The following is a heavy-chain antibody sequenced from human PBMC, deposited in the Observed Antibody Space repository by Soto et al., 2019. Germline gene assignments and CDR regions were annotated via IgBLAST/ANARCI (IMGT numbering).Heavy chain of an antibody. CDR3: AKDFQNWNDEMYDAFDI. CDR2: ISYDGSNK. D-gene: IGHD1-1*01. CDR1: GFTFSSYG. V-gene: IGHV3-30*18. J-gene: IGHJ3*02. Sequence: GGSLRLSCAASGFTFSSYGMHWVRQAPGKGLEWVAVISYDGSNKYYADSVKGRFTISRDNSKNTLYLQMNSLRAEDTAVYYCAKDFQNWNDEMYDAFDIWGQGTMVTVSS.